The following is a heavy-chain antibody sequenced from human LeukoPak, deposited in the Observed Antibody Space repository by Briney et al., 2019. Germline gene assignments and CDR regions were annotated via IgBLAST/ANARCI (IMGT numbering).Heavy chain of an antibody. V-gene: IGHV3-23*01. CDR3: AKDQIYSYGFDY. CDR1: GFTFSSYA. J-gene: IGHJ4*02. CDR2: ISGSGGST. D-gene: IGHD5-18*01. Sequence: WGSLRLSCAAPGFTFSSYAMSWVRQAPGKGLEWVSAISGSGGSTYYADSVKGRFTISRDNSKNTLYLQMNSLRAEDTAVYYCAKDQIYSYGFDYWGQGTLVTVSS.